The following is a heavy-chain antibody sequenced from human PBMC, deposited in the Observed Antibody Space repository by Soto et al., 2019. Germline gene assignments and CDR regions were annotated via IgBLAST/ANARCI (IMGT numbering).Heavy chain of an antibody. Sequence: ASVKVSCKASGFTLTSCGISWVRQAPGQGLEWMGWISGYNGNTNYAQKVRGRVTMTTDTSTSTAYMELRSLRSDDTAVYYCARDHDHLGYCTSTSCYYYGMDVWGQGTTVTVSS. V-gene: IGHV1-18*01. CDR3: ARDHDHLGYCTSTSCYYYGMDV. CDR2: ISGYNGNT. CDR1: GFTLTSCG. J-gene: IGHJ6*02. D-gene: IGHD2-2*01.